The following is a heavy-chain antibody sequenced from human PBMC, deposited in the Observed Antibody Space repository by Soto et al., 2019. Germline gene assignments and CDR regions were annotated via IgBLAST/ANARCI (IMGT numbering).Heavy chain of an antibody. D-gene: IGHD2-2*01. V-gene: IGHV1-18*01. CDR1: GYXFTSFX. CDR3: ARGYCSFTSCPFDF. CDR2: ISTYNGDT. Sequence: HVQLVQSGAEVKKPGASVNVSCKASGYXFTSFXXXXVRQVPGQGLEWMGWISTYNGDTNYAQHLQGRVTMTTDTSTSTAYMELRSLRSDDTAVYYCARGYCSFTSCPFDFWCQGALVTVSS. J-gene: IGHJ4*02.